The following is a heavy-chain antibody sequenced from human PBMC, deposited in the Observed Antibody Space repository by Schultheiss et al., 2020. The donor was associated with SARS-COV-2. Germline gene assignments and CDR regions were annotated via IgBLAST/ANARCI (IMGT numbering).Heavy chain of an antibody. CDR2: ISYDGSNK. CDR1: GLTFSSYA. Sequence: GGSLRLSCTASGLTFSSYAMHWVRQAPGKGLEWVAVISYDGSNKYYADSVKGRFTISRDNSKNTLYLQMNSLRAEDTAVYYCARGVKGGITMVRGVRYWGQGTLVTVSS. D-gene: IGHD3-10*01. V-gene: IGHV3-30*01. CDR3: ARGVKGGITMVRGVRY. J-gene: IGHJ4*02.